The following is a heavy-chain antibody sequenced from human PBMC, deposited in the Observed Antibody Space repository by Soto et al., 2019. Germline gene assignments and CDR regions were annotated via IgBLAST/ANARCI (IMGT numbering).Heavy chain of an antibody. CDR2: VNSDGSST. CDR3: ARTGIISTYYYYMDV. J-gene: IGHJ6*03. CDR1: GFTFSSYW. D-gene: IGHD3-10*01. Sequence: GGSLRLSCAASGFTFSSYWIHWVRQAPGKGLVWVSRVNSDGSSTTYADSVKGRFTISRDNSKSTLSLQMNSLRAEDTAVYYCARTGIISTYYYYMDVWGKGTTVTVSS. V-gene: IGHV3-74*01.